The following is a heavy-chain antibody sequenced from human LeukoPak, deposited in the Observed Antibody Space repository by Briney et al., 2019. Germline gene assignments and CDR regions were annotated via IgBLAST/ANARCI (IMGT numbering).Heavy chain of an antibody. CDR3: AREDYDSSRIGY. CDR2: IYYSGST. D-gene: IGHD3-22*01. J-gene: IGHJ4*02. CDR1: GGSISSSSYY. V-gene: IGHV4-39*07. Sequence: SETLSLTCTVSGGSISSSSYYWGWIRQPPGKGLEWIGSIYYSGSTNYNPSLKSRVTISVDTSKNQFSLKLSSVTAADTAVYYCAREDYDSSRIGYWGQGTLVTVSS.